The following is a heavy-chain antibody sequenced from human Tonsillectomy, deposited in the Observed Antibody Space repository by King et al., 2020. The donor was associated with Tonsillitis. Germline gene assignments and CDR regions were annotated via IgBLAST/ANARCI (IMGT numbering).Heavy chain of an antibody. Sequence: VQLQESGPGLVKPSGTLSLTCAVSGGSISSSNWWGWVRQPPGTGLEWIGEIHNSGATNYNPSLKSRVTISADKSKNQFSLNLNSVTAADTAVYYCARLGPRITNGMLDCWGQGFLVTVS. V-gene: IGHV4-4*02. J-gene: IGHJ4*02. CDR2: IHNSGAT. CDR3: ARLGPRITNGMLDC. D-gene: IGHD5-12*01. CDR1: GGSISSSNW.